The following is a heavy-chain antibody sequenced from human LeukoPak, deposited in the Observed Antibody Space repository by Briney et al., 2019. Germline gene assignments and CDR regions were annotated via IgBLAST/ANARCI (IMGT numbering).Heavy chain of an antibody. CDR3: ARDQGYSYGHNPIFDY. CDR2: IIPIFGTA. J-gene: IGHJ4*02. D-gene: IGHD5-18*01. Sequence: SVKVSCKASGGTFSNYAISWVRQAPGQWLEWMGGIIPIFGTANYAQKFQGRVTITADESTSTAYMELSSLRSEDTAVYYCARDQGYSYGHNPIFDYWGQGTLVTVSS. V-gene: IGHV1-69*13. CDR1: GGTFSNYA.